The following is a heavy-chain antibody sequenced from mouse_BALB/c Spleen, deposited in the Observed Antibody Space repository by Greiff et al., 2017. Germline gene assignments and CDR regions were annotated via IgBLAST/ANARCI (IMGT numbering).Heavy chain of an antibody. CDR2: INPYNDGT. CDR1: GYTFTSYV. J-gene: IGHJ3*01. D-gene: IGHD2-4*01. Sequence: VQLKESGPELVKPGASVKMSCKASGYTFTSYVMHWVKQKPGQGLEWIGYINPYNDGTKYNEKFKGKATLTSDKSSSTAYMELSSLTSEDSAVYYCARGTITTWFAYWGQGTLVTVSA. V-gene: IGHV1-14*01. CDR3: ARGTITTWFAY.